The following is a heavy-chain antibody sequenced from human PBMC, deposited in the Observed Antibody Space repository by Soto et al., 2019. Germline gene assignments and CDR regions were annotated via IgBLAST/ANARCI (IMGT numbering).Heavy chain of an antibody. Sequence: SETLSLTCAVYGGSFSGYYWSWIRQPPGKGLEWIGEINHSGSTNYNPSLKSRVTISVDTSKNQFSLKLSSVTAADTAVYYCARARGIAARPGYYYGMDVWGQGTTVTVSS. D-gene: IGHD6-6*01. V-gene: IGHV4-34*01. J-gene: IGHJ6*02. CDR2: INHSGST. CDR3: ARARGIAARPGYYYGMDV. CDR1: GGSFSGYY.